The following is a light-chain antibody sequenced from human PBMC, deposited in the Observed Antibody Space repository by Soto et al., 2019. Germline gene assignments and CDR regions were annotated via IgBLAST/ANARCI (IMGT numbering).Light chain of an antibody. CDR3: QQYGSSPPYT. CDR2: GAS. J-gene: IGKJ2*01. CDR1: HSVSSTY. Sequence: EIVLTQSPGTLSLSPGERATLSCRASHSVSSTYLAWYRQKPGQAPRLLIYGASSRATGIPDRFSGSGSGTDFTLTISRLEPEGFAVYYCQQYGSSPPYTFGQGTTLEIK. V-gene: IGKV3-20*01.